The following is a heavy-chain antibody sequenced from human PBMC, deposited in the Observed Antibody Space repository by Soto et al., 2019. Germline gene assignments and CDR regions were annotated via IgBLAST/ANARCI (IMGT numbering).Heavy chain of an antibody. D-gene: IGHD5-12*01. V-gene: IGHV3-21*01. CDR1: GFTFSSYS. J-gene: IGHJ6*02. Sequence: EVQLVESGGGLVKPGGSLRLSCAASGFTFSSYSMKWVRQAPGKGLEWVSSISSSSSYIYYADSVKGRFTISRDNAKNSSYLQMNRLRAEDTAVYYCARDKGVATTYYYYYGMDVWGQGTTVTVSS. CDR3: ARDKGVATTYYYYYGMDV. CDR2: ISSSSSYI.